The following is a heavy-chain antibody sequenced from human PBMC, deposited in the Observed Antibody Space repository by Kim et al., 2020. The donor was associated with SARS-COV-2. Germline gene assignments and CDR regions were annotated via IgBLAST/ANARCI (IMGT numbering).Heavy chain of an antibody. J-gene: IGHJ6*02. D-gene: IGHD1-7*01. CDR3: ARGEIQLELPYYYYGMDV. V-gene: IGHV3-72*01. Sequence: KGRFTISRDDSKNSLYLQMNSLKTEDTAVYYCARGEIQLELPYYYYGMDVWGQGTTVTVSS.